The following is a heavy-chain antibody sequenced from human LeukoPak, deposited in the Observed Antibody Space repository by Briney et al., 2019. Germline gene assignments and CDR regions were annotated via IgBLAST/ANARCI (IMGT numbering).Heavy chain of an antibody. D-gene: IGHD3-22*01. J-gene: IGHJ4*02. Sequence: GGSLRLSCAASGFTFNDYAMTWVRQAPGKGLEWVSTISGNGVATYYADSVKGRFTISRDNSKNTLYLQMSSLRVEDTAMFYCAKDPRYSRSGFHYWFDYWGQGTRVIVSS. CDR3: AKDPRYSRSGFHYWFDY. CDR2: ISGNGVAT. CDR1: GFTFNDYA. V-gene: IGHV3-23*01.